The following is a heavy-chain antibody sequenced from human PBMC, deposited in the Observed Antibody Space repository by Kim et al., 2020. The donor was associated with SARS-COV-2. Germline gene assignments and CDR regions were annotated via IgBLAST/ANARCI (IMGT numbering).Heavy chain of an antibody. CDR1: GFSFNNYG. V-gene: IGHV3-30*18. J-gene: IGHJ6*02. CDR3: AKQGYLFELNTYYGMDL. CDR2: ISYEGSRK. D-gene: IGHD1-26*01. Sequence: GGSLRLSCAASGFSFNNYGMHWVRQAPGKGLEWVAFISYEGSRKQYLDSQKGRFTVSRDYSKNTLYLQMNSLTAEDTAVYYCAKQGYLFELNTYYGMDLWGQGTTVTVSS.